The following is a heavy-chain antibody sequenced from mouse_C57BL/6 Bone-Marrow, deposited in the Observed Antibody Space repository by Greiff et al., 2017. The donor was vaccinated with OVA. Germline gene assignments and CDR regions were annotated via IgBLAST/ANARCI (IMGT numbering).Heavy chain of an antibody. CDR2: IDPEDGET. CDR1: GFNIKDYY. V-gene: IGHV14-2*01. CDR3: ARSRFTTVVARGAY. Sequence: EVKLMESGAELVKPGASVKLSCTASGFNIKDYYMHWVKQRTEQGLEWIGRIDPEDGETKYAPKFQGKATITADTSSNTAYLQLSSLTSEDTAVYYCARSRFTTVVARGAYWGQGTLVTVSA. D-gene: IGHD1-1*01. J-gene: IGHJ3*01.